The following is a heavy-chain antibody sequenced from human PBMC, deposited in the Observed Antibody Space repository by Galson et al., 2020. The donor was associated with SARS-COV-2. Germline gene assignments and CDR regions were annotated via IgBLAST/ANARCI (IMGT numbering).Heavy chain of an antibody. J-gene: IGHJ4*02. V-gene: IGHV1-2*02. CDR2: INPNSGGT. CDR1: GYTFTGYY. Sequence: ASVKVSCKASGYTFTGYYMHWVRQAPGQGLEWMGWINPNSGGTNYAQKFQGRDTMTRDTSISTAYMELSRLRSDDTAVYYCARAYHSSSWYLPDYWGQGTLVTVSS. D-gene: IGHD6-13*01. CDR3: ARAYHSSSWYLPDY.